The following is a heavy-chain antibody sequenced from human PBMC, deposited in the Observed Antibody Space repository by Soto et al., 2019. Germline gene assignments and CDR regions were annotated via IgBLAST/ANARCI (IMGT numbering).Heavy chain of an antibody. V-gene: IGHV1-18*01. Sequence: ASVKVSCKASGYTFTSYGISWVRQAPGQGLEGMGWISAYNGNTNYAQKLHGRVTMTTDTSTSKAYMELRSRRSDDTAVYYCARASEYYYDSGGYYDSSTTHYFDYWGQGTLVTVSS. J-gene: IGHJ4*02. CDR3: ARASEYYYDSGGYYDSSTTHYFDY. D-gene: IGHD3-22*01. CDR1: GYTFTSYG. CDR2: ISAYNGNT.